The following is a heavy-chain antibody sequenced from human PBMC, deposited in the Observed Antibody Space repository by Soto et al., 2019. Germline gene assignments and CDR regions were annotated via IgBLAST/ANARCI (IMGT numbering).Heavy chain of an antibody. CDR1: GYSFTSYW. CDR2: IYPGDSDT. D-gene: IGHD3-3*01. CDR3: ARVDRRGCSEY. Sequence: GASLKISCKGSGYSFTSYWIGWVRQMPGKGLECMGFIYPGDSDTTYSPSFQGHVTISADKYSSTACLQWSSPKASDTAMYYGARVDRRGCSEYWGQGTLVTVSS. J-gene: IGHJ4*02. V-gene: IGHV5-51*01.